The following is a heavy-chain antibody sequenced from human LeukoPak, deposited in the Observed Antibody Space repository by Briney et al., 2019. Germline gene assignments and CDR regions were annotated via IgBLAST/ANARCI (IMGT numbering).Heavy chain of an antibody. CDR3: AKLNYYDSSGYYDPHDY. CDR1: RFTFSSYG. Sequence: PGRSLRLSCAASRFTFSSYGMHWVRQAPGKGLEWVAVISYDGSNKYYADSVKGRFTISRDNSKNTLYLQMNTLRAQDTAVHYCAKLNYYDSSGYYDPHDYWGQGTLVTVSS. V-gene: IGHV3-30*18. CDR2: ISYDGSNK. D-gene: IGHD3-22*01. J-gene: IGHJ4*02.